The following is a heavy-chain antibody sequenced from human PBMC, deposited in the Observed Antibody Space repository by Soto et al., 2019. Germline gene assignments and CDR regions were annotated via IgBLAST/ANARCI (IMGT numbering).Heavy chain of an antibody. CDR2: ISYDGSNK. J-gene: IGHJ3*02. CDR3: AAPRYSGSSPRGFDAFDI. Sequence: PGGSLRLSCAASGFTFSSYGMHWVRQAPGKGLEWVAVISYDGSNKYYADSVKGRFTISRDNSKNTLYLQMNSLRAEDTALYYCAAPRYSGSSPRGFDAFDIWGQGTMVTVSS. V-gene: IGHV3-30*03. CDR1: GFTFSSYG. D-gene: IGHD1-26*01.